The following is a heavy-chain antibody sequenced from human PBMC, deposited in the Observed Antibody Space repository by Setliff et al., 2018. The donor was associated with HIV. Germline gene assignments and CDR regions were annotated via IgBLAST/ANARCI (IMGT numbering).Heavy chain of an antibody. V-gene: IGHV4-34*01. J-gene: IGHJ5*02. CDR1: GGSFSGYS. CDR3: ARATSPRPMVRGGWFDP. CDR2: INHSGSA. D-gene: IGHD3-16*01. Sequence: SETLSLTCAVYGGSFSGYSWIWIRQPPGKGLEWIGEINHSGSANYNPSLKSRVTISLDTSRNQFSLKLTSMTAADTATYYCARATSPRPMVRGGWFDPWGQGTLVTVSS.